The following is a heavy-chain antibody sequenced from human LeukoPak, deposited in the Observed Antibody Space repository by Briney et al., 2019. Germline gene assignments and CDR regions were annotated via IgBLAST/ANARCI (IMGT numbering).Heavy chain of an antibody. Sequence: GGSLRLSCAASGFTFGNAWMSWVRQAPGKGLEWVGRIKSKTDGGTTDYAAPVKGRFTISRDDSKNTLYLQMNSLKTEDTAVYYCTTPEWERVYYFDYWGQGTLVTVSS. CDR3: TTPEWERVYYFDY. V-gene: IGHV3-15*01. J-gene: IGHJ4*02. CDR2: IKSKTDGGTT. D-gene: IGHD1-26*01. CDR1: GFTFGNAW.